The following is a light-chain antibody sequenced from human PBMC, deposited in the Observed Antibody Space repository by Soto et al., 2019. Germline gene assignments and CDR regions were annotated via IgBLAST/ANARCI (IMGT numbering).Light chain of an antibody. CDR2: EAS. Sequence: QSALTQPASVSGSPGQSITISCTEISNDVGTYNLVSWYQHHPGKAPKLIIYEASKRPSGVPNRFSGSKSGNTASLTISGLHAEDEADYYCCSYGRSVVFGGGTKVTVL. J-gene: IGLJ2*01. CDR1: SNDVGTYNL. CDR3: CSYGRSVV. V-gene: IGLV2-23*01.